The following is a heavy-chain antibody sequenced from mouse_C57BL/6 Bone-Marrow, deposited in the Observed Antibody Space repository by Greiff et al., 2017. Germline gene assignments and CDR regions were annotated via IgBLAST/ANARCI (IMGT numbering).Heavy chain of an antibody. J-gene: IGHJ4*01. Sequence: VQLQQSGTVLARPGASVKMSCKTSGYTFTSYWMHWVKQRPGQGLEWRGAIYPGNSDTSYNQKFKGKAKLTAVTSASTAYMELSSLTNEDSAVYYCTLYYYGSSPYAMDYWGQGTSVTVSS. D-gene: IGHD1-1*01. CDR3: TLYYYGSSPYAMDY. V-gene: IGHV1-5*01. CDR2: IYPGNSDT. CDR1: GYTFTSYW.